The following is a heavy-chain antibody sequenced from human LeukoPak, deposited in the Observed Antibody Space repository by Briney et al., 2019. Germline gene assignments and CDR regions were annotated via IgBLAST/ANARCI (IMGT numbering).Heavy chain of an antibody. D-gene: IGHD6-19*01. CDR3: ARGFSSGRFGFDI. CDR1: GYTFRDHF. J-gene: IGHJ3*02. Sequence: ASVKVSCKASGYTFRDHFMFWVRQATGQGLEWMGRINSNSGGTKYAQKFQGRVTMTRDTSISTAYMELSGLRSDDAAVFYCARGFSSGRFGFDIWGPGTVVAVSS. CDR2: INSNSGGT. V-gene: IGHV1-2*06.